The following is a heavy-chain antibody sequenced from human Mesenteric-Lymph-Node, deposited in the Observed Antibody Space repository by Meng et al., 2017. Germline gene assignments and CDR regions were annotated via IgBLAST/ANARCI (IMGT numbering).Heavy chain of an antibody. CDR3: ARGRNAVY. Sequence: ETLSLTCTVSGGSIISRNYYWGWIRQSPGKGLEWVSSISSSSTIYYTDSVSGRFTISRDNAKNSLYLQMNSLTAEDTAVYYCARGRNAVYWGQGTLVTVSS. CDR1: GGSIISRNYY. CDR2: ISSSSTI. D-gene: IGHD5-24*01. J-gene: IGHJ4*02. V-gene: IGHV3-69-1*02.